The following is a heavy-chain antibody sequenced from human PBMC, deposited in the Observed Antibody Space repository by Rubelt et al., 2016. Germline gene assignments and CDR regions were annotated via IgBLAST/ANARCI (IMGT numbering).Heavy chain of an antibody. J-gene: IGHJ4*02. V-gene: IGHV3-15*01. CDR2: IKSKRDGGST. CDR1: GFTFSKGW. D-gene: IGHD3-22*01. CDR3: ATDYYYDSSGRLDY. Sequence: GGGLVQPGGSLRLSCSVSGFTFSKGWMSWVRQAPGKGLEWVGRIKSKRDGGSTDYAATVKGRFTNSRDDSKNTLYLQMNSLRIEDTAVYYCATDYYYDSSGRLDYWGQGTLVTVSS.